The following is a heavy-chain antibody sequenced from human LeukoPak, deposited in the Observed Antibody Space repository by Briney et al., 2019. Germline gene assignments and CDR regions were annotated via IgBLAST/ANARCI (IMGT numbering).Heavy chain of an antibody. CDR3: ATGRDGYNLDY. V-gene: IGHV3-30-3*01. CDR2: ISYDGSNK. J-gene: IGHJ4*02. Sequence: GGSLRLSCAASGFTFSSYAMHWVRQAPGKGLEWVAVISYDGSNKYYADSVKGRFTISRDNSKNTLYLQMNSLRAEDTAVYYCATGRDGYNLDYWGQGTLVTVSS. CDR1: GFTFSSYA. D-gene: IGHD5-24*01.